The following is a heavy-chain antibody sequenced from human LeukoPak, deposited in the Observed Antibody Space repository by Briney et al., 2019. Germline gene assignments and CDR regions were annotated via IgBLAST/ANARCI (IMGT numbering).Heavy chain of an antibody. Sequence: SVKVSCKASGGTFSSYAISWVRQAPGQGLEWMGGIIPIFGTANYAQKFQGRVTITADESTSTAYMELSSLRSEDTAVYYCARGSGYSSNWSKYYFDYWGQGTLVTVSS. D-gene: IGHD6-13*01. CDR3: ARGSGYSSNWSKYYFDY. J-gene: IGHJ4*02. V-gene: IGHV1-69*01. CDR1: GGTFSSYA. CDR2: IIPIFGTA.